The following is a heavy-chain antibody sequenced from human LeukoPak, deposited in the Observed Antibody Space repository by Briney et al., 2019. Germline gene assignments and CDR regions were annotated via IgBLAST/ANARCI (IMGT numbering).Heavy chain of an antibody. D-gene: IGHD3-10*01. CDR1: GFTFSSFW. J-gene: IGHJ4*02. Sequence: GGSLRLSCVMSGFTFSSFWLSWVRQAPGKGLEWVADIDQDGSGKYYVDSVKGRFTISRDNSKETLYLQMNSLRAEDTAVYYCAKADRGWGVISKDWGQGTLVTVSS. CDR2: IDQDGSGK. CDR3: AKADRGWGVISKD. V-gene: IGHV3-7*05.